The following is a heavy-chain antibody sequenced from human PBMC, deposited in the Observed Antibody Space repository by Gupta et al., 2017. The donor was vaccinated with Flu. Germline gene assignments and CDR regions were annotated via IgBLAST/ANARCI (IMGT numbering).Heavy chain of an antibody. Sequence: EVQLVESGGGLVQPGGSLRLSCAAPGCPFSSYSMTWVRQAPGKGLEWVSYISTSSDTIYYADSVKGRFTISRDNAKNSLYLQMDSLRAEDTAMYYCAREGVYERLSYYGLDVWGQGTTVTVSS. CDR1: GCPFSSYS. CDR2: ISTSSDTI. CDR3: AREGVYERLSYYGLDV. D-gene: IGHD2-8*01. V-gene: IGHV3-48*01. J-gene: IGHJ6*02.